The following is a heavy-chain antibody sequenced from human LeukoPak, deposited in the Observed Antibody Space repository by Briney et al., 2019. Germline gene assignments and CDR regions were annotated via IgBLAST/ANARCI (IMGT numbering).Heavy chain of an antibody. V-gene: IGHV3-30*02. D-gene: IGHD2-15*01. CDR2: INFDGSGQ. Sequence: GGSLRLSCAASGFTFSIYGMNWVRQAPGKGLEWAAMINFDGSGQYYADSVRGRFTISRDNSKDTLFLQMNSLRVEDTAIYYCAKGRGYCTGGSCYSDYWGQGTLVTVSS. J-gene: IGHJ4*02. CDR3: AKGRGYCTGGSCYSDY. CDR1: GFTFSIYG.